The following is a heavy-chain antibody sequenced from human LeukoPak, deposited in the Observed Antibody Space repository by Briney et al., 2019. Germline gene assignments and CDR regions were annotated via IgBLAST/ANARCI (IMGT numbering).Heavy chain of an antibody. CDR1: GFTFSSYA. D-gene: IGHD4-17*01. V-gene: IGHV3-30-3*01. CDR3: ASNGGDYGDSLLMDV. Sequence: QPGRSLRLSCAASGFTFSSYAMHWVRQAPGKGLEWVAVISYDGSNKYYADSVKGRFTISRDNSKNTLYLQMNSLRAEDTAVYYCASNGGDYGDSLLMDVWGQGTTVTVSS. CDR2: ISYDGSNK. J-gene: IGHJ6*02.